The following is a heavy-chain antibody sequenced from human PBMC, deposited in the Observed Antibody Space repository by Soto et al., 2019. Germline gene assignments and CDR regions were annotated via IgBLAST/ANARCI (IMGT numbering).Heavy chain of an antibody. CDR1: GFTFSSYG. J-gene: IGHJ4*02. CDR3: AKAGGGFGDFVHH. V-gene: IGHV3-30*18. CDR2: ILYDGSDK. D-gene: IGHD3-10*01. Sequence: SLRLSCAASGFTFSSYGMHWVRQAPGKGLEWVTGILYDGSDKYYADSVKGRFIISRENSKNTLYLQMNSLRTEDSAVYYCAKAGGGFGDFVHHWGQGTPVTVSS.